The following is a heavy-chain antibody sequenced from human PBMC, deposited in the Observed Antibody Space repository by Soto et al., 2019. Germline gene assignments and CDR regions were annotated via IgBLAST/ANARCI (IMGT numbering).Heavy chain of an antibody. CDR3: ARVHKNWFDS. CDR1: GYTFTDYW. Sequence: GESLNISCKGSGYTFTDYWIGWVRQLPGKGLEWMGIIYPGDSDTRYSPSFQGHVTISTDNSITTAYLQWSSLRASDTALYFCARVHKNWFDSWAXGTMVXXSS. J-gene: IGHJ5*01. CDR2: IYPGDSDT. V-gene: IGHV5-51*01.